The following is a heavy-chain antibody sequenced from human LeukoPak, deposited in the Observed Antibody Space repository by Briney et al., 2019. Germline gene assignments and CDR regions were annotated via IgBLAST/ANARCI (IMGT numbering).Heavy chain of an antibody. Sequence: GGSLRLSCAASGFTFSSYWMHWVRQAPGKGLVWVSRINSDGSSTSYADSVKGRFTISRDNAKNTLYLQMNSLRAEDTAVYYCARVFGESPYDAFDIWGQGTVVTVSS. CDR2: INSDGSST. D-gene: IGHD3-10*01. CDR3: ARVFGESPYDAFDI. V-gene: IGHV3-74*01. CDR1: GFTFSSYW. J-gene: IGHJ3*02.